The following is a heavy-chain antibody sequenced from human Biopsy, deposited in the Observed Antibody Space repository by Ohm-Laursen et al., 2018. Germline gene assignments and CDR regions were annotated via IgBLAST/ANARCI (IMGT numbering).Heavy chain of an antibody. Sequence: SDTLSFTCTVSGGSISSYYWSWIRQPPGKGLEWIGSIYNTETTFYNPSLKSRVTISVDTSTNHFSLKVSSVTAADTALYFCARHPTGFWFDPWGHGTLVTVSS. CDR1: GGSISSYY. CDR3: ARHPTGFWFDP. CDR2: IYNTETT. J-gene: IGHJ5*02. V-gene: IGHV4-59*05.